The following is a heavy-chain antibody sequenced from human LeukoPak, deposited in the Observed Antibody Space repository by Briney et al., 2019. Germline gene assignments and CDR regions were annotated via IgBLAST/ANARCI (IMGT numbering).Heavy chain of an antibody. CDR2: INHSGST. D-gene: IGHD4-23*01. CDR3: ARHGDGGNVDAFDI. CDR1: GFTFSSYT. Sequence: GSLRLSCAASGFTFSSYTMNWVRQPPGKGLEWIGEINHSGSTNYNPSLKSRVTISVDTSKNQFSLKLSSVTAADTAVYYCARHGDGGNVDAFDIWGQGTMVTVSS. J-gene: IGHJ3*02. V-gene: IGHV4-34*01.